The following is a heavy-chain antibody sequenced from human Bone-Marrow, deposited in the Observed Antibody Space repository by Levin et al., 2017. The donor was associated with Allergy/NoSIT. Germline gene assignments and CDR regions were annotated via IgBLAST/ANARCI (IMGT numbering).Heavy chain of an antibody. CDR1: GFTFSTYA. V-gene: IGHV3-30*18. CDR3: AKVKYSITWYGGAYYYYNGVDV. J-gene: IGHJ6*02. CDR2: ISHDGSNK. Sequence: GESLKISCAASGFTFSTYAMHWVRQAPGKGLEWVSVISHDGSNKYYGDSVKGRFTISRDNSKSTLYLQMSSLRAEDTAVYYCAKVKYSITWYGGAYYYYNGVDVWGQGTTVTVSS. D-gene: IGHD4-23*01.